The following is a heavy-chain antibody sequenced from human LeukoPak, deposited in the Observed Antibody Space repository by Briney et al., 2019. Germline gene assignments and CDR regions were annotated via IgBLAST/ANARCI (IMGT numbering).Heavy chain of an antibody. Sequence: GGSLRLSCAASGFTFSSYAMSWVRQAPGKGLEWVSAISGSGGSTYYEDSVKGRFTISRDNSKNTLYLQMNSLRAEDTAVYYCAKDPYYYGSGSYYNEPQVSWGQGTLVTVSS. CDR3: AKDPYYYGSGSYYNEPQVS. V-gene: IGHV3-23*01. CDR2: ISGSGGST. D-gene: IGHD3-10*01. J-gene: IGHJ5*02. CDR1: GFTFSSYA.